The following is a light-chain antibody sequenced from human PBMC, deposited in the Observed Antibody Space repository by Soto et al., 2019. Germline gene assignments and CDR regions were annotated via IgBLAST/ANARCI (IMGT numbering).Light chain of an antibody. CDR2: GAS. CDR3: QQYNNWPVT. V-gene: IGKV3D-15*01. Sequence: EIVMTQSPATLSVSPGETTRLSCRASQSINSDVAWYQQKVGQTSRLLIHGASTRATGIAARFSVSGSGTEFTLTISGLQSEDGATYYCQQYNNWPVTFGGGTKVEIK. CDR1: QSINSD. J-gene: IGKJ4*01.